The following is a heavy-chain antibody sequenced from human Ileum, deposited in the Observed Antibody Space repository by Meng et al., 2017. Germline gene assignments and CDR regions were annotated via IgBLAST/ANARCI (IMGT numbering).Heavy chain of an antibody. Sequence: QVRLQEAGPGLVGPSGTLSLTCAVSGRSISSSDWWRWVRQPPGKGLEWIAEMNLGGSPNYNPSLKSRVTMSVDKSNDHLSLQLTSVTAADTAVYYCAHIFDSWGQGTLVTASS. CDR3: AHIFDS. J-gene: IGHJ4*02. CDR1: GRSISSSDW. CDR2: MNLGGSP. V-gene: IGHV4-4*02.